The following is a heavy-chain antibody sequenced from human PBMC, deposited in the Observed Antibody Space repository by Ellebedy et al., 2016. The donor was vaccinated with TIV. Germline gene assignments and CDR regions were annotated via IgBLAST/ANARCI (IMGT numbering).Heavy chain of an antibody. CDR1: GGTFNSHA. CDR2: ITGMFRTL. CDR3: ARGSAYYHRYFDD. J-gene: IGHJ4*02. Sequence: SVKVSCKASGGTFNSHAISWVRQAPGQGLEWMGGITGMFRTLTYAQKFQGRVTITADEFMSTAYMDLSSLRSEDSAVYYCARGSAYYHRYFDDWGQGTLVTVSS. V-gene: IGHV1-69*13. D-gene: IGHD3-22*01.